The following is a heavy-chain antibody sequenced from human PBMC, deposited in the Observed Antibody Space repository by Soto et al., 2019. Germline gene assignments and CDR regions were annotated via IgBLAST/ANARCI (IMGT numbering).Heavy chain of an antibody. Sequence: SETLSHTCGFDGWSSSGYDWSRIRQPPGKGLEWIGEINHSGSTNYNPSLKSRVTISVDTSKNQFSLKLSSVTAADTAVYYCVRRHGQTYYYDSSGYQFDYWGQRTLVTVSS. CDR1: GWSSSGYD. CDR3: VRRHGQTYYYDSSGYQFDY. V-gene: IGHV4-34*01. J-gene: IGHJ4*02. CDR2: INHSGST. D-gene: IGHD3-22*01.